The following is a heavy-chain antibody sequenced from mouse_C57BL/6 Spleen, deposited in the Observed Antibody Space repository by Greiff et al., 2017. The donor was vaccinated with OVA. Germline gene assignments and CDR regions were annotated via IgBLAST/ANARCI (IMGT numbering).Heavy chain of an antibody. V-gene: IGHV7-3*01. CDR2: IRNKANGYTT. CDR3: ARYYGSSFDY. CDR1: GFTFTDYY. J-gene: IGHJ2*01. D-gene: IGHD1-1*01. Sequence: EVKLMESGGGLVQPGGSLSLSCAASGFTFTDYYMSWVRQPPGKALEWLGFIRNKANGYTTEYSASVKGRFTISRDNSQSILYLQMNALRAEDSATYYCARYYGSSFDYWGQGTTLTVSS.